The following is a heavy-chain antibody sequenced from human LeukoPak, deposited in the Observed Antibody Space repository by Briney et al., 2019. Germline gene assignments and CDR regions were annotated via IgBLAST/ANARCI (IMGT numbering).Heavy chain of an antibody. J-gene: IGHJ6*04. V-gene: IGHV3-21*01. CDR1: GFTFSRYS. CDR2: ISSSSSYI. CDR3: ARGDRYGMDV. Sequence: GGSLRLPCAACGFTFSRYSMNWVRQAPGKGLEWVSSISSSSSYIYYADSVKGRFTISRDNAKNSLYLQMNSLRAEDTAVYYCARGDRYGMDVWGKGTTVTVSS.